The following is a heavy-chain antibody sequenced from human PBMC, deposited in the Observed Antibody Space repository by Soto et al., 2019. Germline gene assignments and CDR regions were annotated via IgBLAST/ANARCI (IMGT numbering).Heavy chain of an antibody. CDR2: INAANSNT. D-gene: IGHD2-15*01. CDR1: GYTLTAYA. J-gene: IGHJ4*02. Sequence: VQLVQSGAEVRKPGASVKISCKTSGYTLTAYAMHWVRQAPGHSLESMGWINAANSNTKVSEKFQGRVTITRDTVSNAVYMELSSLTSEDTAVYFCARYFFDSSGYFDYWGQGTPVTVSS. CDR3: ARYFFDSSGYFDY. V-gene: IGHV1-3*01.